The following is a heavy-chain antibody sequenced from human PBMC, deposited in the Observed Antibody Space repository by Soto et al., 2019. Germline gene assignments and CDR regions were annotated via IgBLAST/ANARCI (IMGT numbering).Heavy chain of an antibody. CDR2: INTDGSVA. D-gene: IGHD6-19*01. CDR1: GLTFRSYW. CDR3: ARDRVVAGIGEIDY. J-gene: IGHJ4*02. Sequence: GGSLRLSCAASGLTFRSYWMHWVRQAPGKGLVWVSRINTDGSVAMYVDSVKGRFTISRDNSMNRLYLQMDSLRPEDTAVYYCARDRVVAGIGEIDYWGQGTLVTV. V-gene: IGHV3-74*03.